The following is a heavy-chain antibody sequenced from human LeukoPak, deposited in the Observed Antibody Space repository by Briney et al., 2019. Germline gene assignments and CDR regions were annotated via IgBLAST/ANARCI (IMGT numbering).Heavy chain of an antibody. Sequence: ASVKVSCKASGYTFTSYDINWVRQATGQGLEWMGWMNPNSGNTGYAQKFQGRVTMTRNTSISTAYMELSSLRSEDTAVYYCARSSYGFWSGYYTPVWFDPWGQGTLVTVSS. D-gene: IGHD3-3*01. CDR2: MNPNSGNT. J-gene: IGHJ5*02. CDR1: GYTFTSYD. CDR3: ARSSYGFWSGYYTPVWFDP. V-gene: IGHV1-8*01.